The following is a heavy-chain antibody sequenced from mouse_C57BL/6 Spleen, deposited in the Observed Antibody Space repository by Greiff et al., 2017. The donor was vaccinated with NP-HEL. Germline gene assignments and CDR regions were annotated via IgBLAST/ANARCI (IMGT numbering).Heavy chain of an antibody. D-gene: IGHD1-1*01. J-gene: IGHJ4*01. V-gene: IGHV5-4*01. CDR2: ISDGGSYT. Sequence: EVKLMESGGGLVKPGGSLKLSCAASGFTFSSYAMSWVRQTPEKRLEWVATISDGGSYTYYPDNVKGRFTISRDNAKNNLYLQMSHLKSEDTAMYYCAREGGDYYENAMDYWGQGTSVTVSS. CDR1: GFTFSSYA. CDR3: AREGGDYYENAMDY.